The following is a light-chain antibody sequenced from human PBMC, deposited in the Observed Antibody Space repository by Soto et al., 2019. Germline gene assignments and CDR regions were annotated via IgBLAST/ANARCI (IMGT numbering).Light chain of an antibody. J-gene: IGLJ1*01. V-gene: IGLV2-14*01. CDR1: TSDIFTYSY. CDR3: CSSTGISTLL. Sequence: QSVLSHPASVSRSPGHSITISCTGTTSDIFTYSYFSWYQQHAGKAPKLMIYEVIHRPSGVSNRFSGSKSGRTASLTISGLQAEDEAHYYCCSSTGISTLLFATGTKVPVL. CDR2: EVI.